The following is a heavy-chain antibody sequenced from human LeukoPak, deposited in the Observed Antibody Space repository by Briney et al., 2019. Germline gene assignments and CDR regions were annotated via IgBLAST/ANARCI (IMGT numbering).Heavy chain of an antibody. Sequence: PSQTLSLTCTVSGGSISSGGYYWSWIRQPPGKGLEWIGYIYHSGSTYYNPSLKSRVTISVDTSKNQFSLKLSSVTAADTAVYYCARGTGTWMLGYYYYMDVWGKGTTVTVSS. CDR1: GGSISSGGYY. CDR2: IYHSGST. V-gene: IGHV4-30-2*01. D-gene: IGHD1-1*01. J-gene: IGHJ6*03. CDR3: ARGTGTWMLGYYYYMDV.